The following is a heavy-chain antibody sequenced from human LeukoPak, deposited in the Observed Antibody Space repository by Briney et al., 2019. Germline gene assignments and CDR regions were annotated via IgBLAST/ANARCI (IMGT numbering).Heavy chain of an antibody. J-gene: IGHJ4*02. CDR3: AGDHQDYGANSALWY. Sequence: SETLSLTCTVSGVSISRYYWSWIRQPAGKGLQWIGRIQTSGSTNYNPSLESRIIMSVDTSKNQFSLNLTSVTAADTAVYYCAGDHQDYGANSALWYWGQGTLVIVSS. CDR2: IQTSGST. D-gene: IGHD4-23*01. V-gene: IGHV4-4*07. CDR1: GVSISRYY.